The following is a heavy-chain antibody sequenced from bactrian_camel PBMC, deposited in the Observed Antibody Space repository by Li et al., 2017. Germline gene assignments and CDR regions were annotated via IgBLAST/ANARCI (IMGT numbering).Heavy chain of an antibody. V-gene: IGHV3S55*01. D-gene: IGHD3*01. CDR1: AYTPANVR. J-gene: IGHJ4*01. CDR2: IGGDGTI. Sequence: HVQLVESGGGSVQAGGSLRLSCAFDAYTPANVRMAWFRQAPGKEREGVAAIGGDGTISYSDSVKGRFTLSKDNAKNTLLLQMDSLEPEDTAMYYCTGGGSMFRGCEYDHWGQGTQVTVS. CDR3: TGGGSMFRGCEYDH.